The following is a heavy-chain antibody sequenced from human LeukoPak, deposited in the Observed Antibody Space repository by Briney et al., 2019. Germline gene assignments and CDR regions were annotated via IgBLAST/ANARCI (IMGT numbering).Heavy chain of an antibody. V-gene: IGHV3-48*01. D-gene: IGHD5-12*01. Sequence: GGSLRLSCAASGFTFSSYTMNWVRQAPGKGLEWVSKISSSSSTIYYADSVKGRFTISRDNAKNSLYLQMSGLRAEDTAVYYCARDSPQALAILHAFDIWGHGTMVTVSS. CDR3: ARDSPQALAILHAFDI. CDR2: ISSSSSTI. CDR1: GFTFSSYT. J-gene: IGHJ3*02.